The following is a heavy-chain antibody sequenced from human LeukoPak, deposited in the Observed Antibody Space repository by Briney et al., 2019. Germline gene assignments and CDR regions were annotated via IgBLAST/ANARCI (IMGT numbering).Heavy chain of an antibody. CDR1: GFPLTGYS. Sequence: ASVKVSCKASGFPLTGYSIQWVRRAPGQGLEWMGIINPTGGSTSYAQKFQGRVTMTRDASTSTVYMEVSGLRSEDTAVYHCARAGIYGDCLDYWGQGTLVTVSS. CDR2: INPTGGST. J-gene: IGHJ4*02. D-gene: IGHD4-17*01. CDR3: ARAGIYGDCLDY. V-gene: IGHV1-46*01.